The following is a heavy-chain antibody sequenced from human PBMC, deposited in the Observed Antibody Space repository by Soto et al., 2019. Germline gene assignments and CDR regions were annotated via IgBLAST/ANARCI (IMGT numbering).Heavy chain of an antibody. CDR3: ARGEDYDFWSGGVDY. D-gene: IGHD3-3*01. J-gene: IGHJ4*02. V-gene: IGHV1-8*02. CDR1: GYTFTNYG. Sequence: QVQLVQSGGEVKTPGASVKVSCKASGYTFTNYGITWVRQAPGQGLEWLGWISPYSLETDYAQKFQGRVTMTRNTSISTAYMELSSLRSEDTAVYYCARGEDYDFWSGGVDYWGQGTLVTVSS. CDR2: ISPYSLET.